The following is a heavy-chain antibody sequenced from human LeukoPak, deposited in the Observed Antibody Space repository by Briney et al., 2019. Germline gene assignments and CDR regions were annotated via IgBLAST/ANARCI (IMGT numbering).Heavy chain of an antibody. CDR3: ASGDTAMVGPFDY. CDR2: INHSGST. Sequence: SETLSLTCAVYGGSFSGYYWSWIRQPPGKGQEWIGEINHSGSTNYNPSLKSRVTISVDTSKNQFSLKLSSVTAADTAVYYCASGDTAMVGPFDYWGQGTLVTVSS. J-gene: IGHJ4*02. V-gene: IGHV4-34*01. CDR1: GGSFSGYY. D-gene: IGHD5-18*01.